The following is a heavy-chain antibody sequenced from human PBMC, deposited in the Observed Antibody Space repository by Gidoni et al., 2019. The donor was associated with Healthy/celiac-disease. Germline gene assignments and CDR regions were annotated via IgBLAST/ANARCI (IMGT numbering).Heavy chain of an antibody. D-gene: IGHD3-3*01. J-gene: IGHJ2*01. CDR3: AKDKGQLTEYYDFWSGYYGVIFGRYFDL. CDR2: ISGSGGST. Sequence: EVQLLESGGGLVQPGGSLRLSCAASGFPFSSYAMSWVRQAPGKGLEWVSAISGSGGSTYYADSVKGRFTISRDNSKNTLYLQMNSLRAEDTAVYYCAKDKGQLTEYYDFWSGYYGVIFGRYFDLWGRGTLVTVSS. V-gene: IGHV3-23*01. CDR1: GFPFSSYA.